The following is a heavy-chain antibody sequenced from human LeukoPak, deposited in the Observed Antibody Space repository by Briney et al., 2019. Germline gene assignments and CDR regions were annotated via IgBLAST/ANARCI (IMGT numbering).Heavy chain of an antibody. CDR1: GFTFSSYS. CDR3: AKDIKGYYGSGSYPDY. CDR2: ISSSSSTI. V-gene: IGHV3-48*04. Sequence: PGGSLRLSCAASGFTFSSYSMNWVRQAPGKGLEWVSYISSSSSTIYYADSVKGRFTTSRDNAKNSLYLQMNSLRAEDTALYYCAKDIKGYYGSGSYPDYWGQGTLVTVSS. J-gene: IGHJ4*02. D-gene: IGHD3-10*01.